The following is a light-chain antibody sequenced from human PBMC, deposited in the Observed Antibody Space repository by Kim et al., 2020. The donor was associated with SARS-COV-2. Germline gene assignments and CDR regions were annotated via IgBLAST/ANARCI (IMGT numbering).Light chain of an antibody. J-gene: IGLJ2*01. V-gene: IGLV1-51*01. CDR2: DNN. Sequence: GQKVTVSCSGINSNIGNNYVSWYQQLPGTAPKLLIYDNNKRPSGIPDRFSGSTSGTSATLGITGLQTGDEADYYCGTWDSSLSVVVFGGGTQLTVL. CDR3: GTWDSSLSVVV. CDR1: NSNIGNNY.